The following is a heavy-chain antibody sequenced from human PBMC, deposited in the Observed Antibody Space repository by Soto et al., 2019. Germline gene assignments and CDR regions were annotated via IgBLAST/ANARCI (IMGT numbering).Heavy chain of an antibody. CDR2: ISGSGGST. V-gene: IGHV3-23*01. J-gene: IGHJ4*02. CDR1: GFTFSSYA. D-gene: IGHD3-16*01. CDR3: AKDLPMIMFGGVTLAAHDY. Sequence: EVQLLESGGGLVQPGGSLRLSCAASGFTFSSYAMSWVRQAPGKGLEWVSAISGSGGSTYYADSVKGRFTISRDNSKNTLYLQMNSLRAEDTAVYYCAKDLPMIMFGGVTLAAHDYWGQGTLVTVSS.